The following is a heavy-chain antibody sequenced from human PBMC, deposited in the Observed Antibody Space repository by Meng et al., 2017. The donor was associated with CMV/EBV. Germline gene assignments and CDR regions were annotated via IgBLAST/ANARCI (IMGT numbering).Heavy chain of an antibody. D-gene: IGHD5-18*01. Sequence: QMTLKTSCPTLVKPPPALTLTCTFSGFSPSTSGVSWGWIRQPPGKALEWLALIYWDDDKRYSPSLKSRLTITKDTSKNQVVLTMTNMDPVDTATYYCAHRGSYGYHGYWGQGTLVTVSS. CDR3: AHRGSYGYHGY. CDR1: GFSPSTSGVS. J-gene: IGHJ4*02. V-gene: IGHV2-5*02. CDR2: IYWDDDK.